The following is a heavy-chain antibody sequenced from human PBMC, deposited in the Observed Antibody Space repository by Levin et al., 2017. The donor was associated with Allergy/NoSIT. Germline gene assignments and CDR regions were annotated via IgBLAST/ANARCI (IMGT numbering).Heavy chain of an antibody. J-gene: IGHJ5*02. CDR1: GFTFSSYA. V-gene: IGHV3-23*01. CDR2: ISGSGGST. CDR3: AKGERGYSGYDST. D-gene: IGHD5-12*01. Sequence: AGGSLRLSCAASGFTFSSYAMSWVRQAPGKGLEWVSAISGSGGSTYYADSVKGRFTISRDNSKNTLYLQMNSLRVEDTAVYYCAKGERGYSGYDSTWGQGTLVTVSS.